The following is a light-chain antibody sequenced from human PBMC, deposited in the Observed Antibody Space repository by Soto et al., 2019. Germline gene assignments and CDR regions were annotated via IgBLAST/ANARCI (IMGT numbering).Light chain of an antibody. J-gene: IGKJ1*01. CDR2: LGS. Sequence: DIVMTQSQLSLPVTAGEAASISCRSSQSLLHSNGFNYLDWYLQKPGQSPQLLIYLGSTRASGVPDRFSGSGSGTDFTLKISRVEAEDVGVYYCMQALQTGWTFGQGTKVDIK. CDR3: MQALQTGWT. V-gene: IGKV2-28*01. CDR1: QSLLHSNGFNY.